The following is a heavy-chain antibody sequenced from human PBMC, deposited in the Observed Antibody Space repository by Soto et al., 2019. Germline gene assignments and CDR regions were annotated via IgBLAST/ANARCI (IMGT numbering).Heavy chain of an antibody. V-gene: IGHV3-30*18. CDR3: AKDSSTTPNWFDP. CDR2: ISYDGSNK. Sequence: PVGSLRLSCASSGFTFSSYGMHWVRQSPGKGLEWVAVISYDGSNKYYADSVKGRFTISRDNSKNTLYLQMNSLRAEDTAVYYCAKDSSTTPNWFDPWGQGTLVTVSS. CDR1: GFTFSSYG. D-gene: IGHD2-2*01. J-gene: IGHJ5*02.